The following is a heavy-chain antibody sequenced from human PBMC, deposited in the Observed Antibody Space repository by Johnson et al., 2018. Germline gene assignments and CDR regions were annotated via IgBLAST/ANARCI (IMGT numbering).Heavy chain of an antibody. CDR1: GGSISSSSYY. V-gene: IGHV3-74*01. Sequence: VQLQESGPGLVKXSETLSLTCTVSGGSISSSSYYWGWIRQPPGKGLVWVSHINSDGSSTSYADSVKGRFTIPRDNAKNTLYLQMNSLRAEDTAVYYCASNLAVAASNYWGQGTLVTVSS. J-gene: IGHJ4*02. CDR3: ASNLAVAASNY. CDR2: INSDGSST. D-gene: IGHD6-19*01.